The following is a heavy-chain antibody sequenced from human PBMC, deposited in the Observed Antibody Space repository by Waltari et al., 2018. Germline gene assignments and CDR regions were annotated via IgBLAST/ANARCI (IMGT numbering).Heavy chain of an antibody. Sequence: SGGGVVQPGMSLRLSCAASGFSIGSYGMHWVRQAPGKGLEWVALIWFDGGQTYYADSVRGRFTISRDNSKNTLYLDMNSLKLNDTAIYYCAKDAFGNTYLDHWGQGTLVTVAS. CDR1: GFSIGSYG. CDR3: AKDAFGNTYLDH. V-gene: IGHV3-33*06. D-gene: IGHD3-10*01. CDR2: IWFDGGQT. J-gene: IGHJ4*02.